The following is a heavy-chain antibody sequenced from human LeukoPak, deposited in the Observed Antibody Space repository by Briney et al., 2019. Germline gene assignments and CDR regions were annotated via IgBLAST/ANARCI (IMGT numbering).Heavy chain of an antibody. Sequence: PGGSLRLSCAASGCTFNTYTMNWVRQAPGKGLEWVSSITASSTAIYSADSVKGRFSITRDNANNFLYLQMNSLRAEDTAAYYCARTYYDILTGYNPYFDYWGQGILVTVSS. D-gene: IGHD3-9*01. CDR1: GCTFNTYT. V-gene: IGHV3-21*01. CDR2: ITASSTAI. J-gene: IGHJ4*02. CDR3: ARTYYDILTGYNPYFDY.